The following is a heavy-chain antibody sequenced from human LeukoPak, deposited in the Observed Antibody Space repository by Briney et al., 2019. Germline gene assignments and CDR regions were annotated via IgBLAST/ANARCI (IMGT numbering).Heavy chain of an antibody. CDR3: ATRYCSIAACRASSYKCMDV. CDR1: RFTFSSYS. Sequence: GGSLRLSCAASRFTFSSYSMNWVRQAPGKGLEWVSSISSSSSYIYYADSVKGRFTISRDNAKNSLYLQMNSLRAEDTAVYYCATRYCSIAACRASSYKCMDVWGKGTTVTVSS. V-gene: IGHV3-21*01. J-gene: IGHJ6*04. D-gene: IGHD2-2*01. CDR2: ISSSSSYI.